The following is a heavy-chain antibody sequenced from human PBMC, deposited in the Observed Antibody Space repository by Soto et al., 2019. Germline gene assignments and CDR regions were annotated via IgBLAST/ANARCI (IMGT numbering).Heavy chain of an antibody. CDR2: IYHSGST. CDR3: ARAMTTVNKFDY. CDR1: GGSISSGGYS. D-gene: IGHD4-17*01. V-gene: IGHV4-30-2*01. Sequence: QLQLQESGSGLVKPSQTLSLTCAVSGGSISSGGYSWSWIRQPPGKGLEWIGYIYHSGSTYYNPYLKNRVTKSEDRSKTQFSLKLSSVTAADTAVYYCARAMTTVNKFDYWGQGTLVTVSA. J-gene: IGHJ4*02.